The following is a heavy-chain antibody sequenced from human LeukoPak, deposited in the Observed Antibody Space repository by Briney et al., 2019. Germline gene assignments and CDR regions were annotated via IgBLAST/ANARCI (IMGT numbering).Heavy chain of an antibody. CDR2: ISGSGGST. CDR3: AKALSSAIAVAGTRDY. Sequence: PGASLRLSCAASGFTFSSYAMSWVRQAPGKGLEWVSAISGSGGSTYYADSVKGRFTISRDNSKNTQYLQMNSLRAEDTAVYYCAKALSSAIAVAGTRDYWGQGTLVTVSS. D-gene: IGHD6-19*01. CDR1: GFTFSSYA. V-gene: IGHV3-23*01. J-gene: IGHJ4*02.